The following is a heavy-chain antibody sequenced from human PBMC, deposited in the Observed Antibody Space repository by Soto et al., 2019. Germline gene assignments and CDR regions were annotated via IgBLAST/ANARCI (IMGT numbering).Heavy chain of an antibody. D-gene: IGHD4-17*01. V-gene: IGHV3-30*18. J-gene: IGHJ3*02. CDR3: AKRSPAYGDTWDDALDI. CDR1: GFIFSNYA. CDR2: ISHDGGSK. Sequence: QVQLVESVGGVVQPGRSLRLSCAASGFIFSNYAMHWVRQAPGKGLEWVAVISHDGGSKTYADSVKGRFTISRDNSKNTLYLQMNSLRDEDTAVYYCAKRSPAYGDTWDDALDIWGQGTMVTVSS.